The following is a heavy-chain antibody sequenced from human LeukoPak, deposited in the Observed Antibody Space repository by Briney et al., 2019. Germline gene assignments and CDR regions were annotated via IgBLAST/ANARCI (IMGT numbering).Heavy chain of an antibody. CDR2: IYYSGST. J-gene: IGHJ3*02. D-gene: IGHD3-10*01. CDR3: ARHGDGIRAFDI. CDR1: GGSISSYF. Sequence: SETQSLTCTVSGGSISSYFWSWIRQPPGKGLEWIGYIYYSGSTNYNPSLRSRLTISVDTSKNQFSLKLSSVTAADTALYYCARHGDGIRAFDIWGQGTMVTVSS. V-gene: IGHV4-59*08.